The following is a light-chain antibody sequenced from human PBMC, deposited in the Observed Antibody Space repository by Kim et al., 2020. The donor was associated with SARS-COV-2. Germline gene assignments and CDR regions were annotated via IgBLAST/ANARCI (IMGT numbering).Light chain of an antibody. V-gene: IGLV3-1*01. Sequence: SYELTQPPSLSVSPGQTASITCSGDNLANKYVCWYHQKAAQSPVLVMHQDARRPSGIPERFSGSNSGTTATLTISGTQALDEGDYYCQAWDNNIVVFGGGTQLTVL. J-gene: IGLJ2*01. CDR1: NLANKY. CDR2: QDA. CDR3: QAWDNNIVV.